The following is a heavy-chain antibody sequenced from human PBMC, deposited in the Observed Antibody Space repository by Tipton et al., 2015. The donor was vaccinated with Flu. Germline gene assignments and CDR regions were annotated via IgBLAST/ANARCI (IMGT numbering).Heavy chain of an antibody. CDR3: ARGRGYCVTTTCLLPFDF. V-gene: IGHV3-64*02. CDR1: GFTFSDYA. J-gene: IGHJ4*01. CDR2: ISSNGDNT. D-gene: IGHD2-2*01. Sequence: SLRLSCAASGFTFSDYAMHWVRQAPGKGLEYVSAISSNGDNTYYADSVKGRFTISRDNSKNTLYLQMNSLRAEDTAVYYCARGRGYCVTTTCLLPFDFWGHGTLVTVSS.